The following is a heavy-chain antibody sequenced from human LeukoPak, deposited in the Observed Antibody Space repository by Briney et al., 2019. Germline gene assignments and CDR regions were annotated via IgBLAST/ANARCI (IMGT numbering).Heavy chain of an antibody. V-gene: IGHV1-2*06. CDR3: ARVSSIVVVPAALGYGMDV. CDR1: GYTFTSYG. D-gene: IGHD2-2*01. J-gene: IGHJ6*02. Sequence: ASVTVSCTASGYTFTSYGISWVRQAPGQGLEWMGRINPNSGGTNYAQKFQGRVTMTRDTSISTAYMELSRLRSDDTAVYYCARVSSIVVVPAALGYGMDVWGQGTTVTVSS. CDR2: INPNSGGT.